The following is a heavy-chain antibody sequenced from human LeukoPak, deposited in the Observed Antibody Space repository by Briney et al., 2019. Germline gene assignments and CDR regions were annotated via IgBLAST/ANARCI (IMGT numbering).Heavy chain of an antibody. V-gene: IGHV3-23*01. CDR3: AKGVGSGWYAGGFSDY. CDR2: ISGSGAST. J-gene: IGHJ4*02. CDR1: GFTFSSYA. D-gene: IGHD6-19*01. Sequence: QAGGSLRLSCAASGFTFSSYAMSWVRQAPGKGLEWVSAISGSGASTYYADSVKGRFTISRDNSKNTLYLQMNSLRAEDTAVYYCAKGVGSGWYAGGFSDYWGQGTLVTVSS.